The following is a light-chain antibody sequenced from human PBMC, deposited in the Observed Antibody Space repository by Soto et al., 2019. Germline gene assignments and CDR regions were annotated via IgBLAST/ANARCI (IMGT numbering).Light chain of an antibody. J-gene: IGKJ1*01. CDR2: GAS. CDR1: QGVSSS. V-gene: IGKV3-15*01. Sequence: EIVMTQSPATLSVSPGERATLSCRASQGVSSSLAWYQQKPGQAPRLLIYGASTRATAFPARFSGSGSGTEFTLTISSLQSEDFAVYYCQQYHNWPQTFGQGTKVDIK. CDR3: QQYHNWPQT.